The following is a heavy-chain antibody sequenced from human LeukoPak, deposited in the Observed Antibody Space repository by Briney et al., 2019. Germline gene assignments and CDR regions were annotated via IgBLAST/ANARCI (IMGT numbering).Heavy chain of an antibody. V-gene: IGHV1-8*01. CDR1: GYTFTSYD. Sequence: ASVKVSCKASGYTFTSYDIKWVRQATGQGLEWMGWMNPNSGNTGYAQKFQGRVTMTRNTSISIAYMELSSLRSEDTAVYYCARGRGSRNWFDPWGQGTLVTVSS. D-gene: IGHD1-26*01. CDR3: ARGRGSRNWFDP. J-gene: IGHJ5*02. CDR2: MNPNSGNT.